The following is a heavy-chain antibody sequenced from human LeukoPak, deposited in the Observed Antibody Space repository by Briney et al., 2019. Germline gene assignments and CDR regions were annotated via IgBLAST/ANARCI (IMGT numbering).Heavy chain of an antibody. CDR2: INHSGST. Sequence: SETLSLTCAVYGGSFSDYYWSWIRQPPGKGLEWIGEINHSGSTNYNPSLKSRVTISVDTSKNQFSLKLSSVTAADTAVYYCARGGVVPAAILVGNYYGMDVWGQGTTVTVSS. CDR3: ARGGVVPAAILVGNYYGMDV. V-gene: IGHV4-34*01. CDR1: GGSFSDYY. J-gene: IGHJ6*02. D-gene: IGHD2-2*01.